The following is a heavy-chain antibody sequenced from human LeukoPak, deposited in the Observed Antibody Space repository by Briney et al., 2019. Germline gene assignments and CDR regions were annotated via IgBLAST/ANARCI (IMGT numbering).Heavy chain of an antibody. CDR2: ISSDGSKN. D-gene: IGHD1-1*01. CDR1: GFTFTNYA. V-gene: IGHV3-30*18. Sequence: GGSLRLSCAASGFTFTNYAMHWVRQPPGKGLEWVALISSDGSKNIYADPVKGRFTVSRDNSKNTLYLQMNSLRAEDTAVYYCVKGLVQTTMSYSVDYWGQGALVTVSS. CDR3: VKGLVQTTMSYSVDY. J-gene: IGHJ4*02.